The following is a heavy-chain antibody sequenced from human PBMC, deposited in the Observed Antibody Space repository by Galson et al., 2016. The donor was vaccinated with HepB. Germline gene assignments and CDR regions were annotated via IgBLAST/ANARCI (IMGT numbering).Heavy chain of an antibody. Sequence: SLRLSCAASGFTFISYSMNWVRQAPGKGLECVAYISGSSNTIYYADSVKGRFTVSRDNAKNSLYLQMNSLRDEDTAVHYCARDPAYYYESSGYSFYNYYGMDVWGQGTTVTVSS. J-gene: IGHJ6*02. CDR1: GFTFISYS. V-gene: IGHV3-48*02. CDR2: ISGSSNTI. D-gene: IGHD3-22*01. CDR3: ARDPAYYYESSGYSFYNYYGMDV.